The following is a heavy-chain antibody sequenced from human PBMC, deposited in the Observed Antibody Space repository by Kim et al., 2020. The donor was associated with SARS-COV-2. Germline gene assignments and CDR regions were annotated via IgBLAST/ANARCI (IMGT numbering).Heavy chain of an antibody. Sequence: ASVKVSCKASGYTFTSYGISWVRQAPGQGLEWMGWISAYNGNTNYAQKLQGRVTMTTDTSTSTAYMELRSLRSDDTAVYYCARDRLAPGIAVAFDYWGQGTLVTVSS. CDR1: GYTFTSYG. D-gene: IGHD6-19*01. CDR3: ARDRLAPGIAVAFDY. J-gene: IGHJ4*02. V-gene: IGHV1-18*01. CDR2: ISAYNGNT.